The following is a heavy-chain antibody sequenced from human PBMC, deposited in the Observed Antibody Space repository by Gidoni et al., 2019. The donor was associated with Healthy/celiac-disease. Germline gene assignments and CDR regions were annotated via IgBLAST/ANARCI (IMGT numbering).Heavy chain of an antibody. Sequence: EVHLVESGGGLVKPGVSLRLSCAASGFTFSNAWMTLVRQAPGKGLEWVGRIKSKTDGGTTDYAAPVKGRFTISRDDSKNTLYLQMNSLKTEDTAVYYCTTGGVYCTNGVCPYYYYYYGMDVWGQGTTVTVSS. CDR2: IKSKTDGGTT. CDR1: GFTFSNAW. D-gene: IGHD2-8*01. CDR3: TTGGVYCTNGVCPYYYYYYGMDV. J-gene: IGHJ6*02. V-gene: IGHV3-15*01.